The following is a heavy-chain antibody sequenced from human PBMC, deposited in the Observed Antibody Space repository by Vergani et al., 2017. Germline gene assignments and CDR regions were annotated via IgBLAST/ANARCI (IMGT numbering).Heavy chain of an antibody. V-gene: IGHV3-33*06. CDR1: GFTFSTYG. D-gene: IGHD6-6*01. CDR3: AKYLEYTSSAGPR. Sequence: QVQLVGSGGGVVQPGRSLRLSCAASGFTFSTYGMHGVRQAPGKGLEWVAVIWYDGTNQYYADSVKGRFTISRDNSKTTLNLQMNRLRVEDTAVYYCAKYLEYTSSAGPRWGQGTLVTVSS. J-gene: IGHJ4*02. CDR2: IWYDGTNQ.